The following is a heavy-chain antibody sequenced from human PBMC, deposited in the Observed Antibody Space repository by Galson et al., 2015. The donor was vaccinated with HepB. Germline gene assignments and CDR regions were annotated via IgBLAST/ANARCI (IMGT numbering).Heavy chain of an antibody. J-gene: IGHJ6*03. CDR2: ISSSGNSI. V-gene: IGHV3-11*01. CDR1: GFTFSDYY. Sequence: SLRLSCAASGFTFSDYYMTWIRQAPGKGLEWVSYISSSGNSIYYADSVQGRFTISRDNAKNSLYLQMNSLRAEDTAVYYCARGYYYYMDVWGKGTTVTVSS. CDR3: ARGYYYYMDV.